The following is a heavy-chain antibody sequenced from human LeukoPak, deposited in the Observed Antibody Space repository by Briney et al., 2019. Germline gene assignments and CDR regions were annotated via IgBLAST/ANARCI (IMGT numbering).Heavy chain of an antibody. CDR2: ISYDGSNK. CDR1: GFTFSSYA. CDR3: ARGMYFDY. J-gene: IGHJ4*02. V-gene: IGHV3-30-3*01. Sequence: GGSLRLSCAASGFTFSSYAMHWVRQAPGKGLEWVAVISYDGSNKYYADSVEGRFTISRDNSKNTLYLQMNSLRAEDTAVYYCARGMYFDYWGQGTLVTVSS.